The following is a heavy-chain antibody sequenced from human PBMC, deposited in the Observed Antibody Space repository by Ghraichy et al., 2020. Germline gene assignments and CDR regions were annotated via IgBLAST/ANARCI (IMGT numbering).Heavy chain of an antibody. CDR1: GGSFSGYY. J-gene: IGHJ4*02. V-gene: IGHV4-34*01. CDR2: INHSGST. CDR3: AREGGYHPKTVDY. Sequence: SETLSLTCAVYGGSFSGYYWSWIRQPPGKGLEWIGEINHSGSTNYNPSLKSRVTISVDTSKNQFSLKLSSVTAADTAVYYCAREGGYHPKTVDYWGQGTLVTVSS. D-gene: IGHD6-25*01.